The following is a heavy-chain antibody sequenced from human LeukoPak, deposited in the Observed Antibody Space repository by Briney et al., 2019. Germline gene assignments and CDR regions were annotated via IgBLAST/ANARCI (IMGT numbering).Heavy chain of an antibody. Sequence: GGSLRLSCAASGFTFSSYAMHWVRQAPGKGLEWVAVISYDGSNKYYADSVKGRFTISRDNSKNTLYLQMNSLRAEDTAVYYCARNMVRGVIIYVPLDYWGQGTLVTVSS. D-gene: IGHD3-10*01. J-gene: IGHJ4*02. CDR3: ARNMVRGVIIYVPLDY. V-gene: IGHV3-30*04. CDR1: GFTFSSYA. CDR2: ISYDGSNK.